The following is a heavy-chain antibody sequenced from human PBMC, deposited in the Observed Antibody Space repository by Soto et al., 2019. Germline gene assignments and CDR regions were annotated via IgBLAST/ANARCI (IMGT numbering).Heavy chain of an antibody. CDR1: GGSISSYY. Sequence: SETLSLTCTVSGGSISSYYWSWIRQPPGKGLEWIGYIYYSGSTKCNPSLKSRVTISVDTSKNQFSLKLSTVTAADTAVYYYARNTVVTLPYYYYGMDVWGQGTTGTVSS. CDR2: IYYSGST. CDR3: ARNTVVTLPYYYYGMDV. D-gene: IGHD2-21*02. V-gene: IGHV4-59*01. J-gene: IGHJ6*02.